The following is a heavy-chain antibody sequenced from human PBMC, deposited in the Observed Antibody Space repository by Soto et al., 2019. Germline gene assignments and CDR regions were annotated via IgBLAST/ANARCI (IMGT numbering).Heavy chain of an antibody. J-gene: IGHJ5*02. CDR1: GDSFSINSGA. Sequence: SQTLSLTXAISGDSFSINSGAWNWIRQSPSRGLEWLGRTYYRSKWYYDYAESVKSRIIINADTSKNQFSLQLNSVTPEDAAVYYCAKPLLRYFDWLPINWFDPWGQGTLVTVSS. V-gene: IGHV6-1*01. CDR2: TYYRSKWYY. D-gene: IGHD3-9*01. CDR3: AKPLLRYFDWLPINWFDP.